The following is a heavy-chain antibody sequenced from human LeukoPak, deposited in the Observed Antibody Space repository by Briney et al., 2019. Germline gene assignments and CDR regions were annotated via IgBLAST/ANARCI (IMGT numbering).Heavy chain of an antibody. J-gene: IGHJ4*02. CDR1: GFTFSSYS. V-gene: IGHV3-21*01. CDR3: ARVRVERWLVELDY. CDR2: ISSSSSYI. Sequence: GGSLRLSCAASGFTFSSYSMNWVRQAPGKGLEWVSSISSSSSYIYYADSVKGRFTISRDNAKNSLYLQMNSLRAEDTAVYYCARVRVERWLVELDYWGQGTLVAVSS. D-gene: IGHD6-19*01.